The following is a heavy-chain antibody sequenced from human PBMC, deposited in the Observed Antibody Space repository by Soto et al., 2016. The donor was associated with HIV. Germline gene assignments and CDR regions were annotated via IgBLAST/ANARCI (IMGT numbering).Heavy chain of an antibody. CDR2: IYYSGST. D-gene: IGHD2-15*01. CDR1: GGSISSYY. Sequence: QVQLQESGPGLVKPSETLSLTCTVSGGSISSYYWSWIRQPPGKGLEWIGYIYYSGSTNYNPSLKSRVTISIDTSKNQFSLKLSSVTAADTAVYYCARDPRSGNFDYWGLGNLVTVSS. V-gene: IGHV4-59*01. J-gene: IGHJ4*03. CDR3: ARDPRSGNFDY.